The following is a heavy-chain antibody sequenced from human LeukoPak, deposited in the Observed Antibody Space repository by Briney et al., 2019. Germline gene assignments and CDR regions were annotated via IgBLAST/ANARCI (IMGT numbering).Heavy chain of an antibody. CDR1: GFTFSSYD. CDR3: AKEAYGDYEGVVFDY. V-gene: IGHV3-13*04. CDR2: IGTAGDT. D-gene: IGHD4-17*01. J-gene: IGHJ4*02. Sequence: GGSLRLSCAASGFTFSSYDMHWVRQATGKGLEWVSAIGTAGDTYYPGSVKGRFTISRENAKNSLYLQMNSLRAGDTAVYYCAKEAYGDYEGVVFDYWGQGTLVTVSS.